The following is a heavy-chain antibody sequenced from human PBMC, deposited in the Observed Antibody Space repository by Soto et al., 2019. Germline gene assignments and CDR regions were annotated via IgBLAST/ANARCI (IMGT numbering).Heavy chain of an antibody. CDR3: ARASPPYYYDSSGSTRGHNWFDP. D-gene: IGHD3-22*01. CDR1: GGTFSSYA. V-gene: IGHV1-69*13. Sequence: GASVKVSCKASGGTFSSYAISWVRQAPGQGLEWMGGIIPIFGTANYAQKFQGRVTITADESTSTAYMELSSLRSEDTAVYYCARASPPYYYDSSGSTRGHNWFDPWGQGTLVTVSS. J-gene: IGHJ5*02. CDR2: IIPIFGTA.